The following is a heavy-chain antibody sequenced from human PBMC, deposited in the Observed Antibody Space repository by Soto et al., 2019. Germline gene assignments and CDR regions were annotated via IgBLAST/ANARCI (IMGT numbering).Heavy chain of an antibody. V-gene: IGHV3-23*01. J-gene: IGHJ6*03. CDR2: ISGSGGST. CDR3: AKGVEVYYGDYGDYYYYYMDV. Sequence: GGSLRLSCAASGFTFSSYAMSWVRQAPRKGLEWVSAISGSGGSTYYADSVKGRFTISRDNSKNTLYLQMNSLRAEDTAVYYCAKGVEVYYGDYGDYYYYYMDVWGKGTTVTVSS. D-gene: IGHD4-17*01. CDR1: GFTFSSYA.